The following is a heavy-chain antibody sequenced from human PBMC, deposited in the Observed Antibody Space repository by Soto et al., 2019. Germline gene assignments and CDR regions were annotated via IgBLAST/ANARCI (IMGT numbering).Heavy chain of an antibody. J-gene: IGHJ5*02. D-gene: IGHD2-15*01. CDR2: IYYSGST. CDR1: GGSISSGGYY. CDR3: ARRKTNYCSGGSCQGWFDP. Sequence: QVQLQESGPGLVKPSQTLSLTCTVSGGSISSGGYYWSWIRQHPGKGLEWIGYIYYSGSTYYNPSLKSRVTRSVDTSKNQFSLKLSSVTAADTAVYYCARRKTNYCSGGSCQGWFDPWGQGTLVTVSS. V-gene: IGHV4-31*03.